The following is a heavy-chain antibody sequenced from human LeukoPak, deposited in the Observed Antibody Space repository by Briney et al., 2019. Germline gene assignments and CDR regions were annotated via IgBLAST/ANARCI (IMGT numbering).Heavy chain of an antibody. CDR2: ISAYNGNT. CDR1: GYTFTSYC. V-gene: IGHV1-18*01. CDR3: AKDLGAAAAYDAFDI. J-gene: IGHJ3*02. D-gene: IGHD6-13*01. Sequence: ASVKVSCKASGYTFTSYCISWVRQAPGQGLEWMGWISAYNGNTNYAQKPQGRVTMTTDTSTSTAYMELRSLRAEDTAVYYCAKDLGAAAAYDAFDIRGQGTMVTVSS.